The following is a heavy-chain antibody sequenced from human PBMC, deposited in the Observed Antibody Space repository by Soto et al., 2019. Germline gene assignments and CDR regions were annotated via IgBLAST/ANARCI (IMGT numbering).Heavy chain of an antibody. CDR1: GFTFSNAW. CDR2: IKSKTDGGTT. J-gene: IGHJ4*02. CDR3: TTDHNMYYYDSSGYYSH. V-gene: IGHV3-15*07. Sequence: EVQLVESGGGLVKPGGSLRLSCAASGFTFSNAWMNWVRQAPGKGLEWVGRIKSKTDGGTTDYAAPVKGRFTISRDDSQNTMSLQMNSLKTEDTAVYYCTTDHNMYYYDSSGYYSHWGQGTLVTVSS. D-gene: IGHD3-22*01.